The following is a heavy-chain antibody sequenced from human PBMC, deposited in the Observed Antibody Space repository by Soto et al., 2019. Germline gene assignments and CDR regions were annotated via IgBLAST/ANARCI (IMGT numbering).Heavy chain of an antibody. Sequence: GASVKLSCKASGYTFTSYGISWVRQAPGQGLEWMGWISAYNGNTNYAQKLQGRVTMTTDTSTSTAYMELRSLRSDDTAVYYCARATDYCSGGSCYGDYFDYWGQGTLVTVSS. D-gene: IGHD2-15*01. CDR3: ARATDYCSGGSCYGDYFDY. CDR1: GYTFTSYG. V-gene: IGHV1-18*01. J-gene: IGHJ4*02. CDR2: ISAYNGNT.